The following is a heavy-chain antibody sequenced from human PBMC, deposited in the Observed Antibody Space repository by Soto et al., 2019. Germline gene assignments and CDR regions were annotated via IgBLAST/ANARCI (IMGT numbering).Heavy chain of an antibody. D-gene: IGHD4-17*01. Sequence: GASVKVSCKASGYTFTSYAMHWVRQAPGQRLEWMGWINPNSGGTNYAQKFQGWVTMTRDTSISTAYMELSRLRSDDTAVYYCARDRTTVTTIYGMDVWGQGTTVTVSS. CDR1: GYTFTSYA. CDR3: ARDRTTVTTIYGMDV. V-gene: IGHV1-2*04. CDR2: INPNSGGT. J-gene: IGHJ6*02.